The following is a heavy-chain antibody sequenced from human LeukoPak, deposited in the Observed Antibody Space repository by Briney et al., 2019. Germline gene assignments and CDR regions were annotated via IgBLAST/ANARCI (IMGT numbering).Heavy chain of an antibody. J-gene: IGHJ5*02. Sequence: SETLSLTCTVSGGSISSYYWSWIRQPAGKGLEWIGRIYTSGSTNYNPSLKSRVTMSVDTSKNQFSLKLSSVTAADTAVYYCARARPGRYYDSSGYLNWFDPWGQGTLVTVSS. V-gene: IGHV4-4*07. CDR3: ARARPGRYYDSSGYLNWFDP. CDR2: IYTSGST. CDR1: GGSISSYY. D-gene: IGHD3-22*01.